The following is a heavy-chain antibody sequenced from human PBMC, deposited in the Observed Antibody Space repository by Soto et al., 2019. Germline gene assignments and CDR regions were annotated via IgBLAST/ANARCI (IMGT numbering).Heavy chain of an antibody. V-gene: IGHV3-23*01. J-gene: IGHJ4*02. Sequence: GGSLRLSCAASGFTFSNYALSWVRQAPGKGLEWVSAISGSGFSTYYADSVKGRFTISRDNSKNTLYLQMNSLRAEDTAVYYCARDGSATSSGRGIDHWGQGALVTVSS. CDR2: ISGSGFST. CDR3: ARDGSATSSGRGIDH. CDR1: GFTFSNYA. D-gene: IGHD6-6*01.